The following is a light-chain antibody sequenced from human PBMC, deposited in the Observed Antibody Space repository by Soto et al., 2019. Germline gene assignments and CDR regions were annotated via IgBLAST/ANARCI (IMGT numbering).Light chain of an antibody. CDR2: EVS. Sequence: QSALTQPPSASGSPGQSVTISCTGTNNDVGGYNFVSWYQHHPGKAPKLMIYEVSKRPSGVPDRFSGSKSGNTASLTVSGLQAEDEADYYCSSYAGSNNYVCGSGTKVTVL. V-gene: IGLV2-8*01. CDR3: SSYAGSNNYV. J-gene: IGLJ1*01. CDR1: NNDVGGYNF.